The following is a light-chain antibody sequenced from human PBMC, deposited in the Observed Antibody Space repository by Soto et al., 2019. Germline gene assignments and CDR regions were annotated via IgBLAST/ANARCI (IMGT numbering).Light chain of an antibody. V-gene: IGKV3-20*01. J-gene: IGKJ4*01. Sequence: EIVLTQSPGTLSLSPGERATLSCRASQSVSSSYLAWYQQKPGQPPRLLIYVASSRATGIPDRISGSGSGADFTLTISRLEPEDFAVYFCQQYGSSPLTFGGGTKVEIK. CDR1: QSVSSSY. CDR2: VAS. CDR3: QQYGSSPLT.